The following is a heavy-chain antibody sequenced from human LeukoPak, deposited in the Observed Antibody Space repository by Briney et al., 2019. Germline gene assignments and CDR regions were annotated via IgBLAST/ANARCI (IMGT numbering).Heavy chain of an antibody. CDR1: GFTFSSYT. CDR2: ISISNTI. V-gene: IGHV3-48*01. CDR3: ARDLHCGGDCYPLTY. Sequence: QTGGSLRLSCAASGFTFSSYTMNWVRQAPGKGLEWLSYISISNTIYYADSVRGRFTISRDNAKNSLYLQMNSLRAEDTAVYYCARDLHCGGDCYPLTYWGQGTLVTVSS. J-gene: IGHJ4*02. D-gene: IGHD2-21*01.